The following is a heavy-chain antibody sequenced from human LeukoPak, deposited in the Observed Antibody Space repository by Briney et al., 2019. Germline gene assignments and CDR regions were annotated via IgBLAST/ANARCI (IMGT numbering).Heavy chain of an antibody. Sequence: GASVKVSCKAFGGTFSSYAISWVRLAPGQGLEWMGRIIPILNIANYAQKFQGRVTIVADESTSTAYMELSSLRPEDTAVYYCARDNPPFCNGGTCYSYWGQGTLVTVSS. D-gene: IGHD2-15*01. V-gene: IGHV1-69*04. CDR2: IIPILNIA. J-gene: IGHJ4*02. CDR1: GGTFSSYA. CDR3: ARDNPPFCNGGTCYSY.